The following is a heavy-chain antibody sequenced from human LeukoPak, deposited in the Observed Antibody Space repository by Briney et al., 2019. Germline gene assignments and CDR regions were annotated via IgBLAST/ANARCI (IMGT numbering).Heavy chain of an antibody. CDR1: GSSLTTTYY. CDR3: ARVLNVPKFIDS. D-gene: IGHD3-10*02. V-gene: IGHV4-38-2*02. Sequence: SETLSLTCTVSGSSLTTTYYWAWFRQPPGKGLEWIATVFQLQTVRTFYNPSLESRVTMSLDTSHNQFSLNLTSVTAADTALYFCARVLNVPKFIDSWGQGTLVTVSS. J-gene: IGHJ4*02. CDR2: VFQLQTVRT.